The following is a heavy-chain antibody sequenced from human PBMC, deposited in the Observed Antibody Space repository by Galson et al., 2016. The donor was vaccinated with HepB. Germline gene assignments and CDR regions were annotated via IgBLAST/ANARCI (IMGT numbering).Heavy chain of an antibody. CDR2: ISRSGDST. CDR3: VQGSTAPAV. V-gene: IGHV3-23*01. CDR1: GFTFRNYG. J-gene: IGHJ6*04. Sequence: CAASGFTFRNYGMTWVRQAPGKGLEVVSSISRSGDSTDYADSVKGRFTISRDNSKNTLPLQMNSLTADDTAIYYCVQGSTAPAVWGKGTTVTVSS. D-gene: IGHD2-2*01.